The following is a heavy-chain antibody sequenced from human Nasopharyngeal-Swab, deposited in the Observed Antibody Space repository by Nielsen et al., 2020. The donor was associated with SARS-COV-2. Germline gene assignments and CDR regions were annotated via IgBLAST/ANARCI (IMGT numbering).Heavy chain of an antibody. CDR2: IYPGDSDT. D-gene: IGHD2-2*01. V-gene: IGHV5-51*01. Sequence: KVSCKGSGYSFTSYWIGWVRQMPGKGLEWMGIIYPGDSDTRYSPSFQGQVTISADKSTSTAYLQWSSLKASDTAMYYCARQSKGAGYCSSTSCYVSWFDPWGQGTLVTVSS. CDR3: ARQSKGAGYCSSTSCYVSWFDP. CDR1: GYSFTSYW. J-gene: IGHJ5*02.